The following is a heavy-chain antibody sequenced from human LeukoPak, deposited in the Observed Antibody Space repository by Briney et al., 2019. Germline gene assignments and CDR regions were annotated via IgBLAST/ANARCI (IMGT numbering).Heavy chain of an antibody. D-gene: IGHD3-22*01. Sequence: ASVKVSCKASGYTFTNYAISWVRQAPGQGLEWMGWISGYNDNTNYAQKVQGRVTMTTDTSTSTAYTELRSLRSDDTAVYYCARDSYDSSGNYLDYWGQGTLVTVSS. CDR2: ISGYNDNT. CDR1: GYTFTNYA. J-gene: IGHJ4*02. CDR3: ARDSYDSSGNYLDY. V-gene: IGHV1-18*01.